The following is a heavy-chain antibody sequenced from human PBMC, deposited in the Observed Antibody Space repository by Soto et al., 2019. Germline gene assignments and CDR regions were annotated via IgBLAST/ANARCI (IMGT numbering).Heavy chain of an antibody. J-gene: IGHJ5*02. CDR1: GYTFTSYS. V-gene: IGHV1-18*01. CDR2: ISANNGNT. D-gene: IGHD6-13*01. Sequence: GASVKVSCKASGYTFTSYSISWVRQAPGQGLEWMGWISANNGNTNYAQTLQGRVTMTTDTSTSTAYLELRSLRSDDTAVYYCARDLQAAADFDWFDPWGQGSLVTVSS. CDR3: ARDLQAAADFDWFDP.